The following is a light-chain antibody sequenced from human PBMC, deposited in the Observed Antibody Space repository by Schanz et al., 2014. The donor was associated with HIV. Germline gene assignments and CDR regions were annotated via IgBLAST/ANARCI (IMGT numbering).Light chain of an antibody. CDR1: SSNIGANFD. Sequence: QSVLTQPPSVSGAPGQRVTISCTGTSSNIGANFDVHWYQVLPRTVPKLLIYGNTNRPSGVPDRFSGSKSGTSVSLAITGLRAEDEADYYCSSSSTTTCVFGGGTKLTVL. CDR2: GNT. CDR3: SSSSTTTCV. V-gene: IGLV1-40*01. J-gene: IGLJ3*02.